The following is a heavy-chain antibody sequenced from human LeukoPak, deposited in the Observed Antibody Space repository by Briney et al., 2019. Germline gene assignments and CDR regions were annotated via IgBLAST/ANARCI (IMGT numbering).Heavy chain of an antibody. CDR3: AKAPITFGGVIVNPLDY. V-gene: IGHV3-23*01. CDR1: GFTFSSYA. D-gene: IGHD3-16*02. J-gene: IGHJ4*02. Sequence: GGSLRLSCAASGFTFSSYAMSWVRQAPGKGLEWVSAISGSGGSTYYADSVKGRFTISRDNSKNTLYLQMNSLRAEDTAVYYCAKAPITFGGVIVNPLDYWGQGTLVTVSS. CDR2: ISGSGGST.